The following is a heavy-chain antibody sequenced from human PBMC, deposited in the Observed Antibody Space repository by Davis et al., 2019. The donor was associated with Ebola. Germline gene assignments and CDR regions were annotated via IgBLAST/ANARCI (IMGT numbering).Heavy chain of an antibody. CDR1: GFTLSNAW. D-gene: IGHD3-10*01. CDR2: ISPSGGTT. V-gene: IGHV3-23*01. Sequence: GESLKISCAASGFTLSNAWMTWVRQAPGKGLGWVSAISPSGGTTYYADSVKGRFTISRDNSKNTLDLQMNSLRAEDTAIYYCAKDRVRSGEWGQGTLVTVSS. CDR3: AKDRVRSGE. J-gene: IGHJ4*02.